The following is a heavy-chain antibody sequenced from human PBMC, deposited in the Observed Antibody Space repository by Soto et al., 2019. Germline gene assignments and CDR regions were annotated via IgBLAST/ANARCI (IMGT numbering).Heavy chain of an antibody. CDR3: ARIRKYSSYGMDV. J-gene: IGHJ6*02. CDR1: GGSISSSSYY. D-gene: IGHD5-18*01. V-gene: IGHV4-39*07. Sequence: PSETLSLTCTVSGGSISSSSYYWGWIRQPPGKGLEWIGSIYYSGSTYYNPSLKSRVTISVDTSKNQFSLKLSSVTAADTAVYYCARIRKYSSYGMDVWGQGTTVTVSS. CDR2: IYYSGST.